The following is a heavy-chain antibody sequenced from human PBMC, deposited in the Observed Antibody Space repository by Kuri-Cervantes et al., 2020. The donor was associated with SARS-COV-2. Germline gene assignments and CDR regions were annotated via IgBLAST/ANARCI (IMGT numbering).Heavy chain of an antibody. D-gene: IGHD3-3*01. Sequence: GGSLRLSCAASGFTFSSYAMSWVRQAPGKGLEWVSAFSGSGDSTHYADSVKGRFAISRDSSKNTLYLQMNSLRAEDTAVYYCARDSSRITIFGVVTRYGMDVWGQGTTVTVSS. CDR3: ARDSSRITIFGVVTRYGMDV. CDR2: FSGSGDST. J-gene: IGHJ6*02. V-gene: IGHV3-23*01. CDR1: GFTFSSYA.